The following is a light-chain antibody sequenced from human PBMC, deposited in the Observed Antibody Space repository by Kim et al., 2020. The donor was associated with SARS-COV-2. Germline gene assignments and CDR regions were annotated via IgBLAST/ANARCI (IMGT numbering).Light chain of an antibody. CDR2: QDS. CDR1: NLGEKY. V-gene: IGLV3-1*01. Sequence: VFAGQTASFPCSGDNLGEKYACWYQQKPGQSPVLVMYQDSERPSGIPERFSGSNSGNTATLTISGIQGMDEADYYCQAWDSSTVLFGGGTQLTVL. CDR3: QAWDSSTVL. J-gene: IGLJ2*01.